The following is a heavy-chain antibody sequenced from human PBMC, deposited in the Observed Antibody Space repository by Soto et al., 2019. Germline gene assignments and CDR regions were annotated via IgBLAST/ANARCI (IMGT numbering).Heavy chain of an antibody. J-gene: IGHJ4*02. CDR3: ARDQPGYSYGYGLGY. CDR2: ISSSSSYI. D-gene: IGHD5-18*01. Sequence: EVQLVESGGGLVKPGGSLRLSCAASGFTFSSYSMNWVRQAPGKGLEWVSSISSSSSYIYYADSVKGRFTISRYNAKNSLYLQMNSLRAEETAVYYCARDQPGYSYGYGLGYWGQGTLVTVSS. CDR1: GFTFSSYS. V-gene: IGHV3-21*01.